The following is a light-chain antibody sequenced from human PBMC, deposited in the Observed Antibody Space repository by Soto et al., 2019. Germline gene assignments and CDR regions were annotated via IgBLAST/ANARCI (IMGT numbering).Light chain of an antibody. CDR1: NIESKT. V-gene: IGLV3-21*02. CDR3: QVWDSTNDHYV. CDR2: DDT. J-gene: IGLJ1*01. Sequence: SYELTQPPPVPVAPGQTADITCGGDNIESKTVHWYQQRPGQAPVLLVFDDTDRPSGIPERFSGSNSGDTATLTISRAEAGDEADYHCQVWDSTNDHYVFGTGTKVTVL.